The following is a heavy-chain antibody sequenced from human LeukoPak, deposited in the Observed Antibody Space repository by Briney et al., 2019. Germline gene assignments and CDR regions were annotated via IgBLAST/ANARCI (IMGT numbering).Heavy chain of an antibody. Sequence: PSETLSLTCTVSGGSISNYYWSWIRQPPGQGLEWIGFTHYSGNTNDNPSLKSRLTVSLDTSSHQVSLKLSSVTAADTAVYYCARHLGGSHSPFDYWGQGTLVTVSS. V-gene: IGHV4-59*08. CDR2: THYSGNT. CDR3: ARHLGGSHSPFDY. D-gene: IGHD1-26*01. CDR1: GGSISNYY. J-gene: IGHJ4*02.